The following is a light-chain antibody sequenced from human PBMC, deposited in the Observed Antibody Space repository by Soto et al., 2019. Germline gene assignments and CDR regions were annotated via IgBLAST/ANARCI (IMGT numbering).Light chain of an antibody. CDR2: DVS. CDR3: SSYTSSSTLYV. V-gene: IGLV2-14*01. J-gene: IGLJ1*01. CDR1: SSDVGGYNY. Sequence: QAALTQPASVSGSPGQSITISCTGTSSDVGGYNYVSWYQQHPGKAPKLMIYDVSNRPSGVSNRFSGSQSGNTASLTISGLQAEDEADYYCSSYTSSSTLYVFGTGTKRTVL.